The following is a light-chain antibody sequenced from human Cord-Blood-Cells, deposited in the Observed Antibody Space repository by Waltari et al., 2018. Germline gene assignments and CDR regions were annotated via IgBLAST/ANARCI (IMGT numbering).Light chain of an antibody. CDR3: MIWPSNAYWV. CDR1: SDINFGSYN. CDR2: YYSDSDK. V-gene: IGLV5-37*01. J-gene: IGLJ3*02. Sequence: QPVLTQPPSSSASPGESATLTCTLPSDINFGSYNIYWYQQKPGSPPRYLLYYYSDSDKGQGSGVPSRFSGSKDASANTGILLISGLQSEDEADYYCMIWPSNAYWVFGGGTKLTVL.